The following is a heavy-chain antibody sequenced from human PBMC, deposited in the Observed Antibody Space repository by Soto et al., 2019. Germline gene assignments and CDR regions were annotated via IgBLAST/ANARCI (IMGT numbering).Heavy chain of an antibody. CDR1: GGSFSGYY. CDR2: INHSGST. J-gene: IGHJ5*02. V-gene: IGHV4-34*01. D-gene: IGHD6-13*01. CDR3: ARDKLAGTRWFDP. Sequence: PSDTLSLTCAVYGGSFSGYYWSWIRQPPGKGLEWIGEINHSGSTNYNPSLKSRVTISVDTSKNQFSLKLSSVTAADTAVYYCARDKLAGTRWFDPWGQGTLVTVSS.